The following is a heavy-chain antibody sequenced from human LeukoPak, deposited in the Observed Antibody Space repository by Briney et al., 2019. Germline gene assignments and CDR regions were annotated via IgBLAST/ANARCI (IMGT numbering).Heavy chain of an antibody. V-gene: IGHV4-38-2*02. D-gene: IGHD1-1*01. Sequence: SETLSLTCSVSGYSISNGHVWAWIRRPPGKGLEWIGTIHHSGNTYYNPSLQSRVTVSVDTSRNQFSLRVYSVTAADTGAYYCARIDWTPDSWGQGTLVTVSS. CDR1: GYSISNGHV. J-gene: IGHJ4*02. CDR3: ARIDWTPDS. CDR2: IHHSGNT.